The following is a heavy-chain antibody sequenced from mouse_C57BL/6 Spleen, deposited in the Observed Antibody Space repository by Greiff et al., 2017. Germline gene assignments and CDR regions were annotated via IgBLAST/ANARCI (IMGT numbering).Heavy chain of an antibody. J-gene: IGHJ3*01. CDR3: ARDAWFAY. V-gene: IGHV1-82*01. Sequence: QVQLQQSGPELVKPGASVKISCKASGYAFSSSWMNWVKQRPGKGLEWIGRIYPGDRDTNYNGKFKGKATLTADKSSSTAYMQLSSLTSEDSAVYFCARDAWFAYWGQGTLVTVSA. CDR1: GYAFSSSW. CDR2: IYPGDRDT.